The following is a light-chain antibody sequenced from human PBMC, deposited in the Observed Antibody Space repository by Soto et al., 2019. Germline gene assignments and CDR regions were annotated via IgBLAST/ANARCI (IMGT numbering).Light chain of an antibody. CDR3: QQRYNWPPLT. Sequence: ESMLTQSPATLSLSPGERATLSCRASQSVRSYLAWYQQKPGQAPRLLIYDASNRAPGIPARFSGSGSGTDFTLTISSLEPDDFAVYYCQQRYNWPPLTFGGGTKVEIK. J-gene: IGKJ4*01. V-gene: IGKV3-11*01. CDR1: QSVRSY. CDR2: DAS.